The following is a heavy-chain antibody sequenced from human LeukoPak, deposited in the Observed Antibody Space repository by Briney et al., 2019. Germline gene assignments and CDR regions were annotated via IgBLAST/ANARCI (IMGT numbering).Heavy chain of an antibody. J-gene: IGHJ4*02. Sequence: GRSLRLSCAASGFTFSSYGMHWVRQAPGKGLEWVVVIWYDGSNKYYADSVKGRFTISRDNSKNTLYLQMNSLRAEDTAVYYCARDSQWLAPFDYWGQGTLVTVSS. V-gene: IGHV3-33*01. CDR3: ARDSQWLAPFDY. CDR2: IWYDGSNK. CDR1: GFTFSSYG. D-gene: IGHD6-19*01.